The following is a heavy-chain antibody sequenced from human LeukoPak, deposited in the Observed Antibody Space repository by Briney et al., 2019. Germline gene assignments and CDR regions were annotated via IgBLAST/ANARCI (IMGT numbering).Heavy chain of an antibody. CDR1: QFTFTKYW. J-gene: IGHJ6*03. CDR3: AKDKAAAIYYYYYMDV. CDR2: IKQDGSEK. V-gene: IGHV3-7*01. Sequence: GGSLRLSCAASQFTFTKYWMTWVRQAPGKGPEWVASIKQDGSEKSYVDSVKGRFTISRDNARTSLSLQMNSLRAEDTAVYYCAKDKAAAIYYYYYMDVWGKGTTVTISS. D-gene: IGHD6-13*01.